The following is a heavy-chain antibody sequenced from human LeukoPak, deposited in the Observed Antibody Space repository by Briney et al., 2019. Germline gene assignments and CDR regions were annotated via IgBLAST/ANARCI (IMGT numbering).Heavy chain of an antibody. CDR3: AKDQRITVVRGVYFDY. CDR2: LSGSGGST. Sequence: GGSLRLSCAASGFTFSSYAMGWVRQAPGKGLEWVSALSGSGGSTYYADSVKGRFTISRDNSKNTLYLQMNSLRAEDTAVYYCAKDQRITVVRGVYFDYWGQGTLVTVSS. D-gene: IGHD4-23*01. J-gene: IGHJ4*02. V-gene: IGHV3-23*01. CDR1: GFTFSSYA.